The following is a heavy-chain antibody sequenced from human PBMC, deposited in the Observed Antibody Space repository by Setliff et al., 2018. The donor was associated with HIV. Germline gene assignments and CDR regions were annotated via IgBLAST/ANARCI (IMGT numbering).Heavy chain of an antibody. Sequence: SETLPLTCSVYGGSFSDNYWSWIRQSPGKGLEWIGEINHSGRTKYSPSLRSRVSITVDTSKTQYSLKLSYVTAADTAVYFCAGGSSTYWYSILRNYYYHMDVWGKGTTVTVSS. D-gene: IGHD2-8*02. J-gene: IGHJ6*03. CDR2: INHSGRT. CDR1: GGSFSDNY. CDR3: AGGSSTYWYSILRNYYYHMDV. V-gene: IGHV4-34*01.